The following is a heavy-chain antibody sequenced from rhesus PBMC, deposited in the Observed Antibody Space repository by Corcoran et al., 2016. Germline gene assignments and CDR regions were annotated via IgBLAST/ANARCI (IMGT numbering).Heavy chain of an antibody. CDR3: ASCSSGWFFDY. CDR2: ISGSGGST. CDR1: GGSIRSNY. Sequence: QLQLQESGPGLVTPSETLSLTCAVSGGSIRSNYWSWIRQPPGKGLEWIGRISGSGGSTDYNPALKSQVTISTDTSKNQFSLKLSSGTAAETAVYYCASCSSGWFFDYWGQGVLVTVSS. J-gene: IGHJ4*01. D-gene: IGHD6-31*01. V-gene: IGHV4-173*01.